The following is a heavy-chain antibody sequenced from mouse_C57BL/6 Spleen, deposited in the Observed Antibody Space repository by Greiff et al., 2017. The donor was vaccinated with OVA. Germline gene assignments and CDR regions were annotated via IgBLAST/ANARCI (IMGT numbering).Heavy chain of an antibody. V-gene: IGHV1-39*01. CDR3: ASRRLLTGSYWYFDV. D-gene: IGHD4-1*01. CDR2: LNPNYGTT. J-gene: IGHJ1*03. CDR1: GYSFTDYN. Sequence: EVQLQQSGPELVKPGASVKISCKASGYSFTDYNMNWVKQSNGRSLEWIGVLNPNYGTTSYNQKFKGKATLTVDQSSSTAYMQLNSLTSEDSAVYYCASRRLLTGSYWYFDVWGTGTTVTVSS.